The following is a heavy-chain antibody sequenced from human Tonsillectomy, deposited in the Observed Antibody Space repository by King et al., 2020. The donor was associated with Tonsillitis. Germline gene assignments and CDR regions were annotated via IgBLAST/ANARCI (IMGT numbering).Heavy chain of an antibody. CDR3: ARLPDYYDSSGFAFDI. D-gene: IGHD3-22*01. CDR1: GYSFTSYW. V-gene: IGHV5-51*03. J-gene: IGHJ3*02. CDR2: IYPGDSDT. Sequence: VQLVESGAEVKKPGESLKISCKGSGYSFTSYWIGWVRQMPGKGLEWMGIIYPGDSDTRYSPSFQGQVTISADKSIRTAYLQWSSLKASDTAMYYCARLPDYYDSSGFAFDIWGQGTMVTVSS.